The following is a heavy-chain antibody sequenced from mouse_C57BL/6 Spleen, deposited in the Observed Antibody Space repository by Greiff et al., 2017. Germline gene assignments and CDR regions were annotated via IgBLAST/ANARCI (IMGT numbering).Heavy chain of an antibody. V-gene: IGHV1-55*01. CDR3: ATHYYGSSYSAMDY. Sequence: QVQLQQPGAELVKPGSSVKMSCKASGYTFTSYWITWVKQRPGQGLEWIGDIYPGSGSTNYNEKFKSKATLTVDTSSSTAYMQLSSLTSEDSAVYYCATHYYGSSYSAMDYWGQGTSVTVSS. CDR2: IYPGSGST. CDR1: GYTFTSYW. D-gene: IGHD1-1*01. J-gene: IGHJ4*01.